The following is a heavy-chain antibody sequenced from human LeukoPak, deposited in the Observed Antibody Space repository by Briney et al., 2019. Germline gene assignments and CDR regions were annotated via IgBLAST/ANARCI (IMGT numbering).Heavy chain of an antibody. J-gene: IGHJ1*01. CDR1: GGSISSGGYY. CDR3: ARGVVGATTYYFQH. D-gene: IGHD1-26*01. CDR2: IYYSGST. V-gene: IGHV4-31*03. Sequence: SETLSLTCTVSGGSISSGGYYWSWMRQHPGKGLEWIGYIYYSGSTYYNPSLKSRVTISVDTSKNQFSLKLSSVTAADTAVYYCARGVVGATTYYFQHWGQGTLVTVSS.